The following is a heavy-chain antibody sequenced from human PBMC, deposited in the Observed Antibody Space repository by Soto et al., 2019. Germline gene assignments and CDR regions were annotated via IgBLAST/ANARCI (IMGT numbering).Heavy chain of an antibody. J-gene: IGHJ5*02. CDR3: VRRHVSATGIDWFDP. CDR1: GYTFTSYG. CDR2: LNAANGDT. Sequence: ASVKVSCKASGYTFTSYGIHWMRQAPGQRLEWMGWLNAANGDTKYSPKFQGRVTITRDTSASTAYMELTSLRSEDTAVYYCVRRHVSATGIDWFDPWGQGTLVTVSS. V-gene: IGHV1-3*01. D-gene: IGHD6-13*01.